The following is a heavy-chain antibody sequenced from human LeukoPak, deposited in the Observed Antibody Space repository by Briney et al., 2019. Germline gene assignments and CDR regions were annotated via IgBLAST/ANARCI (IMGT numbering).Heavy chain of an antibody. CDR2: FDPEDGET. CDR1: GYTLTELS. CDR3: ARGQSTGYSSSSLFLY. J-gene: IGHJ4*02. Sequence: ASVKVSCKVSGYTLTELSMHWVRQAPGKGLEWMGGFDPEDGETIYAQKFQGRVTMTEDTSTDTAYMELSSLRSEDTAVYYCARGQSTGYSSSSLFLYWGQGTLVTVSS. V-gene: IGHV1-24*01. D-gene: IGHD6-6*01.